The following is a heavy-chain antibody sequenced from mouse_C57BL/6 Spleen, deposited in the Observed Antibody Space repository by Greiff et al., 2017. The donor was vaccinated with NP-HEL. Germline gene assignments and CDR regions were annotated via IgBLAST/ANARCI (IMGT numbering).Heavy chain of an antibody. Sequence: QVQLQQSGAELVKPGASVKMSCKASGYTFTSYWITWVKQRPGQGLEWIGDIYPGSGSTNYNEKFKSKATLTVDTSSSTAYMQLSSLTSEDSAVYYCARCGGYYAMDYWGQGTSVTVSS. CDR3: ARCGGYYAMDY. V-gene: IGHV1-55*01. J-gene: IGHJ4*01. CDR2: IYPGSGST. CDR1: GYTFTSYW.